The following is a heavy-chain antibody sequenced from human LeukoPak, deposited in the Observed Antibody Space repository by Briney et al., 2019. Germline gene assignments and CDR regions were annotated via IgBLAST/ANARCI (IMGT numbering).Heavy chain of an antibody. CDR3: ARHLIAVAGTEGGFDY. D-gene: IGHD6-19*01. CDR1: GGSISSSSYY. Sequence: SETLSLTCTVSGGSISSSSYYWGWIRQPPGKGLEWIGSIYYSGSTYYNPSLKSRVTISVDTSKNQFSLKLSSVTAADTAVYYCARHLIAVAGTEGGFDYWGQGTLVTVSS. V-gene: IGHV4-39*01. J-gene: IGHJ4*02. CDR2: IYYSGST.